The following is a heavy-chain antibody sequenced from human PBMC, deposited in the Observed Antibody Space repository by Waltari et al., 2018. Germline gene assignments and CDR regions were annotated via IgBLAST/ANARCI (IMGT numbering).Heavy chain of an antibody. Sequence: QVQLQESGPGLVKPSETLSLTCAVSGYSISSGYYWGWIRQPPGKGLEWIGSIYHSGTAHYTPSLKSRVTISVDTSKNQFSLKLSSVTAADTAVYYCAREDSSSWYLGAMDVWGKGTTVTVSS. J-gene: IGHJ6*03. D-gene: IGHD6-13*01. CDR1: GYSISSGYY. CDR2: IYHSGTA. CDR3: AREDSSSWYLGAMDV. V-gene: IGHV4-38-2*02.